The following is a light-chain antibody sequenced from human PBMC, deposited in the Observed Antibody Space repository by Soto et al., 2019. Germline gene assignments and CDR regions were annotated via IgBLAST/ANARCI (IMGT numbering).Light chain of an antibody. CDR1: QSISNS. J-gene: IGKJ2*01. CDR3: QQYNNWPPRT. V-gene: IGKV3-15*01. Sequence: ELVMTQSPASLSVSPGKTATLSCRASQSISNSLAWYQQKPGQAPSLLIYGASTRATGIPARFSGSGSGTDFTLTISSLQSEDSALYYCQQYNNWPPRTFGQGTKLEIK. CDR2: GAS.